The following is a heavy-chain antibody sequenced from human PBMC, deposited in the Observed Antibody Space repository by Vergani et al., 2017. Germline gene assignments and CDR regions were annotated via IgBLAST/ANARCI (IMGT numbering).Heavy chain of an antibody. CDR1: GYTFTNYP. D-gene: IGHD3-10*01. V-gene: IGHV7-4-1*02. CDR2: INTNSGNP. J-gene: IGHJ4*02. Sequence: QVQLLQSGSELKKPGASVRISCEASGYTFTNYPLIWVRQAPGQGLEFMGWINTNSGNPTYAPGFTGRFVFSLDTSVSTAYLQISGLKAEDSAVYYCARATIHYYGSGSYRGRYYFDYWGQGTLVTVSS. CDR3: ARATIHYYGSGSYRGRYYFDY.